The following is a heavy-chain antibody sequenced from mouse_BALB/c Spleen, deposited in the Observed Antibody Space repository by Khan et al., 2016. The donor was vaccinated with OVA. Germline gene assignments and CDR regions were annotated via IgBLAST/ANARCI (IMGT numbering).Heavy chain of an antibody. V-gene: IGHV1-76*01. CDR2: IYPGSGHA. J-gene: IGHJ2*01. Sequence: VQLQESGAELARPGASVKLSCKASAYAFKDYYINWVKQRTGQGLEWIGEIYPGSGHAYYSEKFKGKVTLTAERSSSTAYMQLSSLTSEDSAVYFCARGGNSNYFDYWGQGTTLTVSS. CDR1: AYAFKDYY. D-gene: IGHD2-5*01. CDR3: ARGGNSNYFDY.